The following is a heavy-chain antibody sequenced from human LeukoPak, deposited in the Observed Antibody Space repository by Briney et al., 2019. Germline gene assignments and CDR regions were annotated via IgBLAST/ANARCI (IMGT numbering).Heavy chain of an antibody. CDR3: ARPDCSGGNCYLLPY. CDR1: GYSFTSYW. Sequence: GESLKISCKGSGYSFTSYWISWVRQMPGKGLGWMGRIDPSDSYTEYSPSFQGHVTISADKSISTAYLQWSSLKASDTAMYYCARPDCSGGNCYLLPYWGQGTLVTVSS. D-gene: IGHD2-15*01. V-gene: IGHV5-10-1*01. CDR2: IDPSDSYT. J-gene: IGHJ4*02.